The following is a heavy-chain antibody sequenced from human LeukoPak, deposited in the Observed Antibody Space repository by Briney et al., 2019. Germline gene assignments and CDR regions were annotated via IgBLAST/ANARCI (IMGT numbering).Heavy chain of an antibody. J-gene: IGHJ4*02. Sequence: PSETLSLTCTVSGGSISSSSYYWGWIRQPPGKGLEWIGSIYYSGSTYYNPSLKGRVTISVDTSKNQFSLKLSSVTAADTAVYCCARQYHDYGDYGGCYFDYWGQGTLVTVSS. D-gene: IGHD4-17*01. CDR2: IYYSGST. CDR1: GGSISSSSYY. V-gene: IGHV4-39*01. CDR3: ARQYHDYGDYGGCYFDY.